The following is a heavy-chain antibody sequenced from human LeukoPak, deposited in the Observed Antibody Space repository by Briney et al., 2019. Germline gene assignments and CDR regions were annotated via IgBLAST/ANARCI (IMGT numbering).Heavy chain of an antibody. CDR2: ISSSGSTI. Sequence: GGSLRLSCAASGFTFSDYYMSWIRQAPGKGLEWVPYISSSGSTIYYADSVKGRFTISRDNPKNTLFLQMNSLKTEDTAVYYCARGDLIQLWSPSFDPWGQGTLVTVSS. CDR3: ARGDLIQLWSPSFDP. D-gene: IGHD5-18*01. CDR1: GFTFSDYY. J-gene: IGHJ5*02. V-gene: IGHV3-11*04.